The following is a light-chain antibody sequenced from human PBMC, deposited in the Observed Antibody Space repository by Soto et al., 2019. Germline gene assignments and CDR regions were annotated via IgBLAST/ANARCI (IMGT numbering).Light chain of an antibody. J-gene: IGLJ1*01. Sequence: YVLSESSWVRGSISQVTASSNPRTSSDVGGYNYVSWYQQHPDKAPKLIIHEVSNRPSGISDRFSGSKSGNTASLSISGLQADDEADYYCSSQTTYNTRVFGSGTEFIVL. CDR1: SSDVGGYNY. CDR2: EVS. V-gene: IGLV2-14*01. CDR3: SSQTTYNTRV.